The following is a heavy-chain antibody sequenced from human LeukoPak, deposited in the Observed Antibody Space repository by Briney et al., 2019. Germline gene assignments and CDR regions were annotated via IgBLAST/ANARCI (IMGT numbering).Heavy chain of an antibody. V-gene: IGHV3-7*01. D-gene: IGHD4-23*01. Sequence: GGSVRLSCEASGFDFRNYYMSWVRQAPGKGLEWLANIKYDGTYTNYKDSVKGRLTLSRDNAKNPVYLQMNSLRAEDTAVYYCTRDEGATVATYRFDFWGRGTLVTVSS. J-gene: IGHJ4*02. CDR1: GFDFRNYY. CDR2: IKYDGTYT. CDR3: TRDEGATVATYRFDF.